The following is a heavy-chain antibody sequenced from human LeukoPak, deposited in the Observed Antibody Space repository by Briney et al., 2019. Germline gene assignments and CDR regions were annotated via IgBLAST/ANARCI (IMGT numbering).Heavy chain of an antibody. CDR2: ISTTITYI. Sequence: GGSLRLSCAASGFTFSNYVMNWVRQAPGKELEWVSSISTTITYIYYADSVKGRFTISRDNAKNSLFLQMNSLRVEDTAIYYCARGHDYDYFDFWGQGTLVTVSS. CDR3: ARGHDYDYFDF. D-gene: IGHD5-12*01. J-gene: IGHJ4*02. V-gene: IGHV3-21*01. CDR1: GFTFSNYV.